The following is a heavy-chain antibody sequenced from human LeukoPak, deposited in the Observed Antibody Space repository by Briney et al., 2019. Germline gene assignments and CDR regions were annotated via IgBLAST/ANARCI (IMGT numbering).Heavy chain of an antibody. CDR1: GDSITSPNYY. D-gene: IGHD6-19*01. Sequence: PSETLSLTRTVSGDSITSPNYYWGWSRQPPGKGLEWIGNIYSTGITYYNPSLKSRRTISVVTSKNLFSLKLTSMTIADTAVYYCASSPSTVWLEKWFYPWGQGTQV. CDR2: IYSTGIT. J-gene: IGHJ5*01. V-gene: IGHV4-39*01. CDR3: ASSPSTVWLEKWFYP.